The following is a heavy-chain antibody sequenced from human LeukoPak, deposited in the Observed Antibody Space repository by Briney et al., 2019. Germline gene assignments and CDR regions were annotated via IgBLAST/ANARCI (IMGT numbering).Heavy chain of an antibody. Sequence: GGSLRLSCAASGFTFSSYAMSWVRQAPGKGLEWVSAISGSSGSTYYADSVKGRFTISRDNSKNTLYLQMNSLRAEDTAVYYCAKEGIVVVVAAPIDYWGQGTLVTVSS. V-gene: IGHV3-23*01. D-gene: IGHD2-15*01. CDR1: GFTFSSYA. CDR2: ISGSSGST. CDR3: AKEGIVVVVAAPIDY. J-gene: IGHJ4*02.